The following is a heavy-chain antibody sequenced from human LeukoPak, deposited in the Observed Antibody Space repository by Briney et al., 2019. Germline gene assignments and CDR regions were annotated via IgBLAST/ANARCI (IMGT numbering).Heavy chain of an antibody. CDR3: AREGGSYWIDY. CDR1: GFTFSDYY. Sequence: GGSLRLSCAASGFTFSDYYMAWIRQAPGKGLEWVSHISASSSYTNYADSVKGRFTISRDNAKNSLYLQMNSLRAEDTAVYYCAREGGSYWIDYWGQGTLVIVSS. CDR2: ISASSSYT. D-gene: IGHD1-26*01. V-gene: IGHV3-11*06. J-gene: IGHJ4*02.